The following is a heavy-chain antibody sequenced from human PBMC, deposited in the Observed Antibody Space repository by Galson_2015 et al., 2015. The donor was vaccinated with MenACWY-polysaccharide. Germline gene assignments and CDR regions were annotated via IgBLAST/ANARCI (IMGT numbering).Heavy chain of an antibody. J-gene: IGHJ5*02. CDR1: GFTFRHYN. Sequence: SLKLSCEASGFTFRHYNMRWVRQAPGQGPEWMAVMTYVGSDTNYAHTVKGRFTITRDNSKSTLYLKLNSLRADVTAVYYCAKEHGGGKYNLWGATKGLLVAWGQGTLVTVSS. CDR3: AKEHGGGKYNLWGATKGLLVA. D-gene: IGHD3-16*01. CDR2: MTYVGSDT. V-gene: IGHV3-30*18.